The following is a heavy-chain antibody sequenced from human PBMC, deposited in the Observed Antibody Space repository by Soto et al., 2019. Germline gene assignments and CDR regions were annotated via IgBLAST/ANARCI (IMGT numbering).Heavy chain of an antibody. CDR2: ISWNSGTI. J-gene: IGHJ4*02. V-gene: IGHV3-9*01. Sequence: EVQLVESGGALVQPGRSLRLSCAASGFTFDDYAMHWVRQAPGKGLEWVSFISWNSGTIGYADSVKGRFTISRDNAKNSLYLQMNSLRAEDTALYYCAKEAVHGTGFDYWGQGTLVTVSS. CDR3: AKEAVHGTGFDY. D-gene: IGHD6-19*01. CDR1: GFTFDDYA.